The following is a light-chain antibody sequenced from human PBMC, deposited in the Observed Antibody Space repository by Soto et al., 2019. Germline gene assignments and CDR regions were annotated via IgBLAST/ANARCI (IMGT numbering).Light chain of an antibody. J-gene: IGKJ1*01. V-gene: IGKV3-20*01. CDR3: QLYGSSRG. CDR1: QSVSSTN. CDR2: RAS. Sequence: EIALTQSPGTLSLSPGERATLSCRASQSVSSTNLAWYHQKPGQAPRLLVYRASSRATGIPDRFSGSGSGTDFTLTISRLEPEDFAVYYCQLYGSSRGFGQGTKVDIK.